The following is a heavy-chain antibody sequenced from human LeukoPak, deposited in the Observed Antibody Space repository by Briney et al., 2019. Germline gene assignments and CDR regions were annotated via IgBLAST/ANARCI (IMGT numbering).Heavy chain of an antibody. D-gene: IGHD3-22*01. V-gene: IGHV1-18*01. CDR2: IHTYNGHT. CDR1: GYTFTSYD. CDR3: ARDQYYGSKGWFDP. Sequence: ASVKVSCKASGYTFTSYDINWVRQATGQGLEWMGWIHTYNGHTNYAQKLQGRVTMTTDTSTSTAYMELRSLRSDDTAVYYCARDQYYGSKGWFDPWGQGTLVAVSS. J-gene: IGHJ5*02.